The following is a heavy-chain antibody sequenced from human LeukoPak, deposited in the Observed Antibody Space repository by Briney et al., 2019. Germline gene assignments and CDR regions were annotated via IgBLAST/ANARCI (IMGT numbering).Heavy chain of an antibody. J-gene: IGHJ6*03. Sequence: ASVKVSCKASGYTFTSYDINWVRQATGQGPEWMGWMNPNSGNTGYAQKFQGRVTITRHTSISTAYMELSRLRSDDTAVYYCARAPGDCSSTSCPPYYYYYMDVWGKGTTVTVSS. CDR2: MNPNSGNT. D-gene: IGHD2-2*01. V-gene: IGHV1-8*03. CDR1: GYTFTSYD. CDR3: ARAPGDCSSTSCPPYYYYYMDV.